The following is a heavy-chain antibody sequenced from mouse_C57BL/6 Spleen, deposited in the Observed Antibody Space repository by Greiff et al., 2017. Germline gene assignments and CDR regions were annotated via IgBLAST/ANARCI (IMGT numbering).Heavy chain of an antibody. CDR2: INPGSGGT. Sequence: VQLQQSGAELVRPGTSVKVSCKASGYAFTNYLIEWVKQRPGQGLEWIGVINPGSGGTNYNEKFKDKATLTADKSSSTAYMPLSSLTSEDSSVYFCARDRFLGYYYVSSPYYFDYWGQGTTLTVSS. D-gene: IGHD1-1*01. J-gene: IGHJ2*01. CDR1: GYAFTNYL. CDR3: ARDRFLGYYYVSSPYYFDY. V-gene: IGHV1-54*01.